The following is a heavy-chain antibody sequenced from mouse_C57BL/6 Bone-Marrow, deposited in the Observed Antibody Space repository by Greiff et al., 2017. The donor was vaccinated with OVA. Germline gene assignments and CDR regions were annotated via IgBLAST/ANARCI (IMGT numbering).Heavy chain of an antibody. CDR2: IWRGGST. Sequence: QVQLQQSGPGLVQPSQSLSITCTVSGFSLTSYGVHWVRQSPGKGLEWLGVIWRGGSTDYNTAFMTGWSITKDNSKSQVFVRMNSLQADDAAIYYCAKNISGRGGDALDYWGQGTSVTVSS. V-gene: IGHV2-5*01. CDR1: GFSLTSYG. D-gene: IGHD1-1*01. CDR3: AKNISGRGGDALDY. J-gene: IGHJ4*01.